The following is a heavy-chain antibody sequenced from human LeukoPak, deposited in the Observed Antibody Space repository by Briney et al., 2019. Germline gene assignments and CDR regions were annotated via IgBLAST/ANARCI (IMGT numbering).Heavy chain of an antibody. Sequence: PSQTLSLTCTVSGGSISSGGYYWSWLRQHPGKGLEWIGYIYYSGSTYYNPSLKSRVTISVDTSKNQFSLKLSSVTAADTAVYYCARSGFSGYDSPYYFDYWGQGTLVTVSS. CDR2: IYYSGST. J-gene: IGHJ4*02. CDR3: ARSGFSGYDSPYYFDY. V-gene: IGHV4-31*03. CDR1: GGSISSGGYY. D-gene: IGHD5-12*01.